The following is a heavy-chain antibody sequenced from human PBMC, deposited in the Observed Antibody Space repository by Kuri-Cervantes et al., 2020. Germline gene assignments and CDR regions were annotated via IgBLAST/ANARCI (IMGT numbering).Heavy chain of an antibody. CDR3: ARDSADLYYFDY. CDR1: GGSISSSSYY. V-gene: IGHV4-39*07. J-gene: IGHJ4*02. Sequence: SETLSLTCTVSGGSISSSSYYWGWTRQPPGKGLEWIGSIYYSGSTYYNPSLKSRVTISVDTSKNQSSLKLSSVTAADTAVYYCARDSADLYYFDYWGQGTLVTVSS. CDR2: IYYSGST.